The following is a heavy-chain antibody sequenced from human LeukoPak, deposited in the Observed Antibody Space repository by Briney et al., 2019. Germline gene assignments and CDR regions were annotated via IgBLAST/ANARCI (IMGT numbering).Heavy chain of an antibody. CDR1: GGSISSYY. CDR2: IYYSGRT. CDR3: AREVTFCSSTSCYLGELRSNLFDP. V-gene: IGHV4-59*01. D-gene: IGHD2-2*01. Sequence: SETLSLTCTVSGGSISSYYWSWIRQPPGKGLERVGHIYYSGRTNYNPSLKSRVTISVDTSKNQFSLKLSSVTAADTAVYYCAREVTFCSSTSCYLGELRSNLFDPWGQGTLVTVSS. J-gene: IGHJ5*02.